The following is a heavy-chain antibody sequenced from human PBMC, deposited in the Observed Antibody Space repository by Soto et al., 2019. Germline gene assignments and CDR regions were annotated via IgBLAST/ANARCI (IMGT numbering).Heavy chain of an antibody. V-gene: IGHV6-1*01. CDR3: VGQSAAGALDL. Sequence: SPTVSLACVISGDIVSSNSAAWSWIRQSPSRGLEWLGRTYYRSKWYNGYAVSVKSRITINPDKSKNQFSLQLKSVTPEDTAVYYCVGQSAAGALDLSGTGPLVTVSS. J-gene: IGHJ4*01. D-gene: IGHD6-19*01. CDR2: TYYRSKWYN. CDR1: GDIVSSNSAA.